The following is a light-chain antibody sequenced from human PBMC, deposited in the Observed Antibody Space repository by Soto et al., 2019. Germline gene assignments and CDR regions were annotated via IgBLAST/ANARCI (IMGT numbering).Light chain of an antibody. CDR3: AAWDDSLNGVL. Sequence: QSVLTQPPSASGTPGQRVTISCSGSSSNIRSNTVNWYQQLPGTAPKLLIYNNNHRPSGVPDRISGSKSGTTASLAISGLQSEDESDYYFAAWDDSLNGVLFGGGTKLTVL. V-gene: IGLV1-44*01. CDR1: SSNIRSNT. CDR2: NNN. J-gene: IGLJ2*01.